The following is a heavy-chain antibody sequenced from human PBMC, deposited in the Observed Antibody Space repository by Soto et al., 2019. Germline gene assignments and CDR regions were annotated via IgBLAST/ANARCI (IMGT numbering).Heavy chain of an antibody. CDR3: AKDYIRASDY. CDR1: GFTFSNYA. D-gene: IGHD3-10*01. J-gene: IGHJ4*02. Sequence: GGSLILSCAASGFTFSNYAMTWVRQAPGKGLEWVSAISSSVTGTYYADSVKGRFTISRDNSKNTLYLQMNSLRAEDTALYYCAKDYIRASDYWGQGTLVTVSS. CDR2: ISSSVTGT. V-gene: IGHV3-23*01.